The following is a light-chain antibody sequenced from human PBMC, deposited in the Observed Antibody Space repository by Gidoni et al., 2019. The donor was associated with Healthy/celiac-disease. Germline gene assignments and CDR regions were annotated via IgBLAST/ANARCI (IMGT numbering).Light chain of an antibody. CDR2: GPS. V-gene: IGKV3-15*01. CDR1: QSVSSN. J-gene: IGKJ1*01. Sequence: EIVMTHSPATLSVSPGERATLSCRASQSVSSNLAWYQQKPGQAPRLLIYGPSTRATGIPARFSGSGSGTEFTLTISSLQSEDFAVYYCQQYNNWPPWTFGQGTKVEIK. CDR3: QQYNNWPPWT.